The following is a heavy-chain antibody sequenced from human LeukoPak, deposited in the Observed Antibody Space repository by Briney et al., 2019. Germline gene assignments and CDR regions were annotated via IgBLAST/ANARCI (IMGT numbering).Heavy chain of an antibody. CDR3: ARVVQLWFGLGYYGMDV. V-gene: IGHV4-34*01. Sequence: SETLSLTCAVYGGSFSVYYWSWIRQPPGKGLEWIGEINHSGSTNYNPSLKSRVTISVDTSKNQLSLKLSSVTAADTAVYYCARVVQLWFGLGYYGMDVWGQGTTVTVSS. D-gene: IGHD5-18*01. CDR2: INHSGST. J-gene: IGHJ6*02. CDR1: GGSFSVYY.